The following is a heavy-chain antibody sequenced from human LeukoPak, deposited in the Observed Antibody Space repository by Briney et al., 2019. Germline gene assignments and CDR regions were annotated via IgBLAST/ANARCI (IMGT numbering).Heavy chain of an antibody. D-gene: IGHD1-26*01. CDR1: RGTFSSYA. CDR2: IIPIFGTA. CDR3: ANRIVGATTYYYYGMDV. J-gene: IGHJ6*02. Sequence: SVKVSCKASRGTFSSYAISWVRQAPGQGLEWMGGIIPIFGTANYAQKFQGRVTITTDESTSTAYMELSSLRSEDTAVYYCANRIVGATTYYYYGMDVWGQGTTVTVSS. V-gene: IGHV1-69*05.